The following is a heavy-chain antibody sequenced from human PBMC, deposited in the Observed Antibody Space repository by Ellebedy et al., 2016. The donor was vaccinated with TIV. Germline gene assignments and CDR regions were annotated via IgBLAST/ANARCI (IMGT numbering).Heavy chain of an antibody. CDR2: IGDSGATT. CDR3: AKRVGDT. J-gene: IGHJ5*02. CDR1: GFTFSSYA. V-gene: IGHV3-23*01. D-gene: IGHD1-26*01. Sequence: GESLKISXAASGFTFSSYAMSWVRQAPGKGLEWVSTIGDSGATTNYADSVKGRFTISRDNSQNTLYLQMNSLRAEDAAVYYCAKRVGDTWGQGTLVSASS.